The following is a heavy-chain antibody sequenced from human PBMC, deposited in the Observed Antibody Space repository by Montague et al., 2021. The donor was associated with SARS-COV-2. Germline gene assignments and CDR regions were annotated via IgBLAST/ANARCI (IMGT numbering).Heavy chain of an antibody. CDR1: GFTFSTYW. V-gene: IGHV3-74*01. Sequence: SLRLSCAASGFTFSTYWMHWVRQAPGKGLVWVSRIRTDGSSTSYADSVKGRFTITRDNAKNTLYLQMNSLRAEDTAMYDCARVGVRVTGIRGFDIWGQGTMVTVSS. J-gene: IGHJ3*02. CDR2: IRTDGSST. CDR3: ARVGVRVTGIRGFDI. D-gene: IGHD2-21*02.